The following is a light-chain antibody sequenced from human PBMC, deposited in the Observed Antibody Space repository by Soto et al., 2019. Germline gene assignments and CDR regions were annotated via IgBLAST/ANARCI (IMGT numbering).Light chain of an antibody. Sequence: DIVMTQSPDSLAVSLGERATINCKSSQSVLYSSNNKNYLAWYQQKPGQPPKLLMYWASTRESGVPDRFSGSGSGTDFTLTISSLQAEDVAVYYCQQYYSTPLAFGGGTKVDNK. CDR3: QQYYSTPLA. J-gene: IGKJ4*01. CDR2: WAS. CDR1: QSVLYSSNNKNY. V-gene: IGKV4-1*01.